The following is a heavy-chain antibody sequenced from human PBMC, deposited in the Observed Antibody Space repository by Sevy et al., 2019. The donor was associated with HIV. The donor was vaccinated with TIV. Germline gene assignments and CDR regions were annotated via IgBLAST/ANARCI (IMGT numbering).Heavy chain of an antibody. D-gene: IGHD3-16*01. V-gene: IGHV1-69*13. J-gene: IGHJ4*02. CDR3: ARVGGAREGNDYVGSSFIDH. Sequence: ASVKVSCKVSGGSFSNSDVIWVRQAPGQGLEWMGRIIPRFGTANYAQRFQGRVTITADESTRTVFMELSRLRSEDTALFYCARVGGAREGNDYVGSSFIDHWGQGTLVTVSS. CDR2: IIPRFGTA. CDR1: GGSFSNSD.